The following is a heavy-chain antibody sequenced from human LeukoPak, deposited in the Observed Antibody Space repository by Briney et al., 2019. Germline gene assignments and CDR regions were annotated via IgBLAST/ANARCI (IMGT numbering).Heavy chain of an antibody. J-gene: IGHJ4*02. V-gene: IGHV3-21*01. CDR2: ISSSSSYI. CDR3: ARDTLGEGEDANYAVYYFDY. CDR1: GFTFSSYS. D-gene: IGHD4/OR15-4a*01. Sequence: GGSLRLSCAASGFTFSSYSMNWVRQAPGKGLEWVSSISSSSSYIYYADSVKGRFTISRDNSKNTLYFQMNSLRAEDTAVYYCARDTLGEGEDANYAVYYFDYWGQGTVVTVSS.